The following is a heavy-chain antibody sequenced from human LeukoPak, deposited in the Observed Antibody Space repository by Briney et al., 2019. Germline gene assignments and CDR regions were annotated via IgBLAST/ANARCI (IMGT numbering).Heavy chain of an antibody. CDR2: IYYSGST. D-gene: IGHD6-13*01. J-gene: IGHJ3*02. Sequence: SETLSLTCTVSGGSISSYYWSWIRQPPGKELEWIGYIYYSGSTNYNPFLKSRVTISVDTSKNQFSLKLSSVTAADTAVYYCARFRPGIAAADAFDIWGQGTMVTVSS. V-gene: IGHV4-59*01. CDR3: ARFRPGIAAADAFDI. CDR1: GGSISSYY.